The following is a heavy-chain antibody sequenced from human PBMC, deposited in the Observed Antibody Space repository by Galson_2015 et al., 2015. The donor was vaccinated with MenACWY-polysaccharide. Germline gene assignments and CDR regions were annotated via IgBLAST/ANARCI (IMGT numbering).Heavy chain of an antibody. CDR3: VKDRSFWSFFDY. V-gene: IGHV3-9*01. CDR1: GFTFEDYA. J-gene: IGHJ4*02. Sequence: SLRLSCAASGFTFEDYAMHWVRQAPGKGLEWVSIISWNGVNVAYADSVKGRFTISRDNAKNSLYLQMNSLRDEDTAFCYCVKDRSFWSFFDYWGQGALVTVSS. D-gene: IGHD1-26*01. CDR2: ISWNGVNV.